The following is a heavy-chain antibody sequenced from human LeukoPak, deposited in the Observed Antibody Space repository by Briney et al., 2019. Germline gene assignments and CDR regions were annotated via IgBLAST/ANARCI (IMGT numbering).Heavy chain of an antibody. V-gene: IGHV1-69*04. J-gene: IGHJ5*02. Sequence: ASVKVSCKASGGTFSSYAISWVRQAPGQGLEWMGRIIPIFGIANYAQKFQGRVTITADKSTSTAYMELSSLRSEDMAVYYCAREGYSYGNAWGQGTLVTVSS. CDR2: IIPIFGIA. D-gene: IGHD5-18*01. CDR3: AREGYSYGNA. CDR1: GGTFSSYA.